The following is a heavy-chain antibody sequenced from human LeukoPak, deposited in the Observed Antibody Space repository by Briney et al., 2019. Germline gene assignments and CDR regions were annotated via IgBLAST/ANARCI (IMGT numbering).Heavy chain of an antibody. CDR2: IKQDGSET. Sequence: GGSLRLSCAASGFTFSNYWMTWVRQAPGKGLEWVANIKQDGSETYYVDSVKGRFTISRDNSYNSLYLQMSSLRAEDTAVYYCARAGGRASGSSYWGQGTLVTVSS. D-gene: IGHD1-26*01. CDR1: GFTFSNYW. V-gene: IGHV3-7*01. CDR3: ARAGGRASGSSY. J-gene: IGHJ4*02.